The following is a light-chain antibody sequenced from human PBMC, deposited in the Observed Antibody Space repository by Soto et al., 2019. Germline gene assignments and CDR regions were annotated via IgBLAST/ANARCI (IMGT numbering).Light chain of an antibody. CDR3: QQYVHWPTGT. J-gene: IGKJ1*01. CDR1: PSVSSS. CDR2: DTS. V-gene: IGKV3-15*01. Sequence: VVTRSPATLSVSPGERVTLSCRASPSVSSSLAWYQQRPGLAPRLLIYDTSTRAAGIAARFSGSGSGTEFTLTISSLQSEDFAVYYCQQYVHWPTGTFGQGTKVDI.